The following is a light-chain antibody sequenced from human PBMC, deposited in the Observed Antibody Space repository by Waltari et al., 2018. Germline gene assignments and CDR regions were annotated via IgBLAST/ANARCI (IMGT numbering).Light chain of an antibody. CDR2: TAS. CDR3: QQGNSFPRT. J-gene: IGKJ1*01. Sequence: DIKMTDFPSSVSASVGDGVTLTCRASEDISKWLALYQQRAGQPPKLLVYTASTLQTGVPPRFAGSGSGSDFTLTIDNLQPEDSATYYCQQGNSFPRTFGQGTKVEVK. V-gene: IGKV1-12*01. CDR1: EDISKW.